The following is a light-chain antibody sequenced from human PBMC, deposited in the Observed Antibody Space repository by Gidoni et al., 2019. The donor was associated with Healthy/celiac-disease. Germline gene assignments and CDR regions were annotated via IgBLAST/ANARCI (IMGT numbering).Light chain of an antibody. Sequence: DIQLTQSPSFLSSSVGDRVTIPCRASQGISSYLAWYQQKPGKAPKLLIYAASTLQSGVPSRFSGSGSGTEFTLTISSLQPEDFATYYCQQLNSYPRTFGQXTKVEIK. J-gene: IGKJ1*01. V-gene: IGKV1-9*01. CDR1: QGISSY. CDR3: QQLNSYPRT. CDR2: AAS.